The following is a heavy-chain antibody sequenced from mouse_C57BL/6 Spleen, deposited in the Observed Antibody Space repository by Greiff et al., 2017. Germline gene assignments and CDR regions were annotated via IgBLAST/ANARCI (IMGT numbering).Heavy chain of an antibody. D-gene: IGHD1-1*01. CDR2: IRVKSDNYAT. CDR3: TEGTVVDY. Sequence: EVKVEESGGGLVQPGGSMKLSCVASGFTFSNYWMNWVRQSPGKGLEWVAQIRVKSDNYATHYAESVKGRFTISRDDSKSSVYLQMNNLRAEDTGIYYCTEGTVVDYWGQGTTLTVSS. CDR1: GFTFSNYW. V-gene: IGHV6-3*01. J-gene: IGHJ2*01.